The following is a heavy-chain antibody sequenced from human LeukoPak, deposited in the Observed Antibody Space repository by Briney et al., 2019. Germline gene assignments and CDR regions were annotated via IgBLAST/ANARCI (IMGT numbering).Heavy chain of an antibody. CDR1: GYTFSNYF. D-gene: IGHD3-9*01. V-gene: IGHV7-4-1*04. J-gene: IGHJ6*03. CDR2: INTNTGNP. Sequence: GSSVKVSCKGSGYTFSNYFMNWVRQAPGQGLEWMGWINTNTGNPTYVQGFTGRFVFSLDTSVSMAYLQISSLKAEDTAVYYCARAHYDILTGYYSRWTYYMDVWGKGTTVTVSS. CDR3: ARAHYDILTGYYSRWTYYMDV.